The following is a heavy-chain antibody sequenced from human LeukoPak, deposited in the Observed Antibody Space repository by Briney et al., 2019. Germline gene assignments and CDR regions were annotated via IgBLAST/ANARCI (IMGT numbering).Heavy chain of an antibody. J-gene: IGHJ6*02. D-gene: IGHD3-10*01. Sequence: PGGSLRLSCAASGFTFSSYAMHWVRQAPGKGLEWVAVISYDGSNKYYADSVKGRFTISRDNSKNTLYLQMNSLRAEDTAVYYCARDRETGEYYYYGMDVWGQGTTVTVSS. CDR1: GFTFSSYA. CDR2: ISYDGSNK. V-gene: IGHV3-30-3*01. CDR3: ARDRETGEYYYYGMDV.